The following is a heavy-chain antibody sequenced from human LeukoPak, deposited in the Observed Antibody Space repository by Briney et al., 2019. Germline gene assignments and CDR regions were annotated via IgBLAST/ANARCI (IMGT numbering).Heavy chain of an antibody. CDR2: FHYSGST. D-gene: IGHD3-22*01. CDR3: ARQREDFHYDSSGYYYFDA. CDR1: GVPITTYY. J-gene: IGHJ4*02. V-gene: IGHV4-59*08. Sequence: SETLSLTCSVSGVPITTYYWAWIRQTPGKGLEWLGYFHYSGSTNYNPSLKSRVSISIDTSKNQFSLKVTSVTAADTAVYYCARQREDFHYDSSGYYYFDAWGQGALVTVSS.